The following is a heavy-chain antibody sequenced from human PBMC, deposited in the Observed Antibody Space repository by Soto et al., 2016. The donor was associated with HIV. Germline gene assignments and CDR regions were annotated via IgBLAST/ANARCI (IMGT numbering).Heavy chain of an antibody. CDR3: ARGAAGGSGAGNAFDV. CDR1: GYIFTDYF. D-gene: IGHD3-10*01. Sequence: VQLVQSGAEVKQPGASVKVSCKASGYIFTDYFMFWVRQAPGQGLEWIGWINPKNGVTDSAQKFQGRVTMTRDTSITNLYMELGSLTSGDSAVYYCARGAAGGSGAGNAFDVWGQGTLVTVSS. J-gene: IGHJ3*01. V-gene: IGHV1-2*02. CDR2: INPKNGVT.